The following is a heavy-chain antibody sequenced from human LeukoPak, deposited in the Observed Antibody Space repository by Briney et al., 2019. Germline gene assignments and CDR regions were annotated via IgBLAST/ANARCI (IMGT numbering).Heavy chain of an antibody. CDR3: VGEAPGY. CDR1: GFSFSSYW. D-gene: IGHD2-2*01. J-gene: IGHJ4*02. CDR2: IKEDGTVK. V-gene: IGHV3-7*01. Sequence: PGGSLRLSCAASGFSFSSYWMTWIRQSPEKGLEWVAHIKEDGTVKYCVDSVKGRFTISRDNAKNSVYLQMNDVRVEDTAVYYCVGEAPGYWGQGALVTVSS.